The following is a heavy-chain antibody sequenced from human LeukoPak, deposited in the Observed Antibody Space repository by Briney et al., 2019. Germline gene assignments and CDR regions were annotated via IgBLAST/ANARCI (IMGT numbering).Heavy chain of an antibody. CDR1: GGSFSGYY. J-gene: IGHJ2*01. CDR3: AGAVVVTAKHYWYFDL. V-gene: IGHV4-34*01. CDR2: INHSGST. Sequence: SETLSLTCAVYGGSFSGYYWSWIRQPPGKGLEWIWEINHSGSTNYNPSLKSRVTISLDTSKNQFSLKLSSVTAADTAVYYCAGAVVVTAKHYWYFDLWGRGTLVTVSS. D-gene: IGHD2-21*02.